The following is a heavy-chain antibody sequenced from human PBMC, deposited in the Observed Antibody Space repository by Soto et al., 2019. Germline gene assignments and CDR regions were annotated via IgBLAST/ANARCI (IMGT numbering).Heavy chain of an antibody. CDR2: IKQDGSER. CDR3: ARVTYSYGWIYDY. D-gene: IGHD6-19*01. V-gene: IGHV3-7*01. CDR1: GFTFSSYW. Sequence: GGSLRLSCAASGFTFSSYWMSWVRQVPGKGLEWVVNIKQDGSERYYMDSVRGRFTASRDNAKNSLYLQMNSLRAEDTAVYFCARVTYSYGWIYDYWGQGSLVTV. J-gene: IGHJ4*01.